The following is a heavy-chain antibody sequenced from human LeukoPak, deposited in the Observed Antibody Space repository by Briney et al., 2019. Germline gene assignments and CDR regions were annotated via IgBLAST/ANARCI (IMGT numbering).Heavy chain of an antibody. V-gene: IGHV3-30-3*01. D-gene: IGHD3-22*01. CDR1: GFNFSSYA. J-gene: IGHJ4*02. Sequence: GGSLRLSCAVSGFNFSSYAMHWVRQAPGKGLDWVTVISYDGSNKYYADSVRGRFTISRDNSMNTLYLQMNSLRTEDTAVYYCARDGYPGGDYWGQGTLVTVSS. CDR2: ISYDGSNK. CDR3: ARDGYPGGDY.